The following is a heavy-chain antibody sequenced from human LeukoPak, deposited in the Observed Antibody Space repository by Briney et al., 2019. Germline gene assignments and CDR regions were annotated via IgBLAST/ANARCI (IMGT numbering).Heavy chain of an antibody. J-gene: IGHJ4*02. D-gene: IGHD3-10*01. V-gene: IGHV1-18*01. CDR3: ARHTLYGSGSYYVYYFDY. Sequence: GASVKVSCKASGYTFTSYGISWVRQAPGQGLEWRGWISSYNGNTKYAQKLQGRVTMTTDKSTRAAYMELRRLRDDDTAVYYCARHTLYGSGSYYVYYFDYWGQGTLVTVSS. CDR2: ISSYNGNT. CDR1: GYTFTSYG.